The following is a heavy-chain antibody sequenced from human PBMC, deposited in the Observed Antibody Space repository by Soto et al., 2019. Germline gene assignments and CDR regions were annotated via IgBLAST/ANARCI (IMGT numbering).Heavy chain of an antibody. J-gene: IGHJ4*02. D-gene: IGHD3-10*01. CDR2: IYYSGST. CDR1: GGSISSSSYY. Sequence: SETLSLTCTVSGGSISSSSYYWGWIRQPPGKGLEWIGSIYYSGSTYYNPSLKSRVTISVDTSKNQFSLKLSSVTAADTAVYYCARVPSGSGSYRPYSYYFDYWGQGTLVTVSS. CDR3: ARVPSGSGSYRPYSYYFDY. V-gene: IGHV4-39*01.